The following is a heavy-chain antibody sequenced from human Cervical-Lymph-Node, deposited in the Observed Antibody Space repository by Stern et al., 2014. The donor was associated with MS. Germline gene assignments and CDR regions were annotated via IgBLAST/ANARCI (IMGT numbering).Heavy chain of an antibody. Sequence: VQLVESGAEVKKPGASVKVSCMASGYSFTSYFINWVRQAPGQGLEWMGIINPSAGNTNYAQKFQGRVVMTSDTSTATVYMELSSLRSEDTAVYYCARDEGADYWGQGTLVTVSS. CDR3: ARDEGADY. V-gene: IGHV1-46*01. CDR1: GYSFTSYF. J-gene: IGHJ4*02. CDR2: INPSAGNT.